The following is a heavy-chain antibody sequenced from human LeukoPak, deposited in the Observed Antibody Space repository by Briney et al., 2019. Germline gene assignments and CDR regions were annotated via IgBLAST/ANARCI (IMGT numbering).Heavy chain of an antibody. D-gene: IGHD3-3*01. CDR3: ARGGITIFGVVSTSNWFDP. J-gene: IGHJ5*02. Sequence: GASVKVSCKASGYTFTGYYMHWVRQAPGQGLEWMGWINPNSGGTNYAQKFQGRVTMTRDTSISTAYMELSRLRSDDTAVYHCARGGITIFGVVSTSNWFDPWGQGTLVTVSS. CDR2: INPNSGGT. V-gene: IGHV1-2*02. CDR1: GYTFTGYY.